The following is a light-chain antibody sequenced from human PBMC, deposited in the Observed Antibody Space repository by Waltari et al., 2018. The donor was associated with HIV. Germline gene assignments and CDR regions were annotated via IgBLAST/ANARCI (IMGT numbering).Light chain of an antibody. CDR2: KDS. CDR3: QSADNSGCWV. J-gene: IGLJ3*02. Sequence: SYELTQPPSVSVSPGQTARITCSGDALPNQYTFWYQQKPGQAPVLVIYKDSERPSGIPERFSASTSGTTVTLTIIGVQAEDEADYYCQSADNSGCWVFGGGTKLTVL. V-gene: IGLV3-25*03. CDR1: ALPNQY.